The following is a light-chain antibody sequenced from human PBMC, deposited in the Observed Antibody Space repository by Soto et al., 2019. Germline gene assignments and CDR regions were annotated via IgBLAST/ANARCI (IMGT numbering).Light chain of an antibody. CDR1: QSVSSN. Sequence: EMVMTQSPATGSVSPMGIATRCVMASQSVSSNLAWYQQKPGQAPRLLIYGASTRATGIPDRFSGSGSETDFTLTISRLEPEDFAVYYCQHYGSSPRTFGQGTKVDIK. V-gene: IGKV3-20*01. J-gene: IGKJ1*01. CDR3: QHYGSSPRT. CDR2: GAS.